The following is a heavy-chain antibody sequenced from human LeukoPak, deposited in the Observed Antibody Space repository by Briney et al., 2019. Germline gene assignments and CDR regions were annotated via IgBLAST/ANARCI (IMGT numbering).Heavy chain of an antibody. CDR2: ICPGDSDT. J-gene: IGHJ4*02. Sequence: GESLKISCKGSGYSFTSYWIGWVRQMPGKGLEWMGIICPGDSDTRYSPSFQGQVTISADKSISTAYLQWTSLEASDTAMYYCASSIVVAGTVLSGFDFWGQGTLVTVSS. CDR1: GYSFTSYW. V-gene: IGHV5-51*01. D-gene: IGHD6-19*01. CDR3: ASSIVVAGTVLSGFDF.